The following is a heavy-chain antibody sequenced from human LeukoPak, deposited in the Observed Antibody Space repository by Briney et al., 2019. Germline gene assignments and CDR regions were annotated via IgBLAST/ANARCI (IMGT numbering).Heavy chain of an antibody. Sequence: ASVKVSCKASGGSFSTSGFSWVRQAPGQGLEWMGGVIPIYGTPSYAQKFQGRVTITTDESTSTAYMELSSLRSEDTAVYYCAREADSYGYGFDYWGQGTLVTVSS. J-gene: IGHJ4*02. D-gene: IGHD5-18*01. CDR1: GGSFSTSG. CDR2: VIPIYGTP. V-gene: IGHV1-69*05. CDR3: AREADSYGYGFDY.